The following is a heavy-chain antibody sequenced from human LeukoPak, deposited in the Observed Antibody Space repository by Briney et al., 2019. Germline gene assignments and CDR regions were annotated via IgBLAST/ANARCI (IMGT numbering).Heavy chain of an antibody. Sequence: GGSLRLSCAASGFTFSSYGMSWVRQAPGKGLEGVSAISDSGGSTYYADSVKGRFTISRDNSKNTLYLQMNSLRAEDTAVYYCAKDGSGTYYYYFDYWGQGTLVTVSS. CDR1: GFTFSSYG. V-gene: IGHV3-23*01. J-gene: IGHJ4*02. CDR3: AKDGSGTYYYYFDY. D-gene: IGHD3-10*01. CDR2: ISDSGGST.